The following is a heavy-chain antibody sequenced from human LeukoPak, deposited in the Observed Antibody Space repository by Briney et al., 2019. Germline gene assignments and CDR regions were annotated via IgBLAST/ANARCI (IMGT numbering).Heavy chain of an antibody. Sequence: GGSLRLSCAVSGFSVSGYWMTWVRQAPGKGREWVANIKQDGSEKNYVDSVKGRFTISRDNAENSLFLQMNSLRVEDTAVYYCAREWQGGIAAAGTRIEGDYWGQGALVAVSS. CDR3: AREWQGGIAAAGTRIEGDY. CDR1: GFSVSGYW. CDR2: IKQDGSEK. V-gene: IGHV3-7*01. D-gene: IGHD6-13*01. J-gene: IGHJ4*02.